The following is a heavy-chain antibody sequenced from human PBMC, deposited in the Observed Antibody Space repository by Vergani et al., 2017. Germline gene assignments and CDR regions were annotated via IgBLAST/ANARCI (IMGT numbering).Heavy chain of an antibody. CDR3: AREQGYCSSTSCSDGFDY. Sequence: EVPLVQSGAAVKKPGESLKISCTGSGYSFTSYWIGWVRQMPGKGLEWMGIIYPGDSDTRYSPSFQGQVTISADKSISTAYLQWSSLKASDTAMYYCAREQGYCSSTSCSDGFDYWGQGTLVTVSS. D-gene: IGHD2-2*01. V-gene: IGHV5-51*01. J-gene: IGHJ4*02. CDR2: IYPGDSDT. CDR1: GYSFTSYW.